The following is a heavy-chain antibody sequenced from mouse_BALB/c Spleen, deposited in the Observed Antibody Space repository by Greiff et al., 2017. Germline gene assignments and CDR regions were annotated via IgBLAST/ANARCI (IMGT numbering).Heavy chain of an antibody. V-gene: IGHV1-14*01. J-gene: IGHJ3*01. CDR2: INPYNDGT. CDR3: AKSGWLLAY. Sequence: VQLQQSGPELVKPGASVKMSCKASGYTFTSYVMHWVKQKPGQGLEWIGTINPYNDGTKYNEKFKGKATLTTDKSSSTAYMEISSLNSEDSAFYACAKSGWLLAYWGQGTLVTVSA. CDR1: GYTFTSYV. D-gene: IGHD2-2*01.